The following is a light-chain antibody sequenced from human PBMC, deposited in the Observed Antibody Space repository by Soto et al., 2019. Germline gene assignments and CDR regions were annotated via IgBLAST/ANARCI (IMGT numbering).Light chain of an antibody. Sequence: QSALTQPPSVSGAPGQGVTISCIGSSFNIGANYDVHWYQHLPGTGPKLLIYANSFRPSGVPDRVSASKSGSSASLAITGLQAEDEADYYCQSYDARLSAYVFGTGTKLTVL. J-gene: IGLJ1*01. CDR1: SFNIGANYD. CDR3: QSYDARLSAYV. V-gene: IGLV1-40*01. CDR2: ANS.